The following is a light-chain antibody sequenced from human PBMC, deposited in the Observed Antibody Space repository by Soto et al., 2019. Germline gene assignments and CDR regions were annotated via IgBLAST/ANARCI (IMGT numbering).Light chain of an antibody. CDR2: DVS. V-gene: IGLV2-14*01. CDR1: SSDVGVYNY. J-gene: IGLJ1*01. Sequence: QSALTQPASVSGSPGQSITISCTGTSSDVGVYNYVSWYQQHPCKAPKLMIYDVSNRPSGVSNRFSGSKSGNTASLTISGLQAEDEADYYCSSYTSSSLSFGTGTKVTV. CDR3: SSYTSSSLS.